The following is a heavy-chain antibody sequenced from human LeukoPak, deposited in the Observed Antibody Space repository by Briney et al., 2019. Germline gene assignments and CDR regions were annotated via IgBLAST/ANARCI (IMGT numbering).Heavy chain of an antibody. J-gene: IGHJ4*02. CDR1: GGSISSYY. CDR2: IYTSGST. D-gene: IGHD3-22*01. CDR3: AVNYYDSSGYYQRGYYFDY. V-gene: IGHV4-4*07. Sequence: SETLSLTCTVSGGSISSYYWSWIRQPAGKGLEWIGRIYTSGSTNYNPSLKSRVTMSVDTSKNQFSLKLSSVTAADTAVYYCAVNYYDSSGYYQRGYYFDYWGQGTLVTVSS.